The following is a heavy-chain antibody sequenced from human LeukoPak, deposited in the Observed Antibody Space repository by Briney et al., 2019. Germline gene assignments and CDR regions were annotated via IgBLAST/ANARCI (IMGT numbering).Heavy chain of an antibody. CDR1: GFTFSSYG. CDR3: ARDSSGWGYFDY. CDR2: IWYDGSNK. Sequence: GGSLRLSCAASGFTFSSYGMRWVRQAPGKGLEWVAVIWYDGSNKYYADSVKGRFTISRDNSKNTLYLQMNSLRAEDTAVYYCARDSSGWGYFDYWGQGTLVTVSP. J-gene: IGHJ4*02. V-gene: IGHV3-33*01. D-gene: IGHD6-19*01.